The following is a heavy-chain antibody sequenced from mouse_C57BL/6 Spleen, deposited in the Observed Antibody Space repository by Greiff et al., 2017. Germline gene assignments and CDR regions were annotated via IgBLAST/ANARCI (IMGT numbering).Heavy chain of an antibody. Sequence: VQLQLSGPELVKPGASVKISCKASGYSFTGYYMNWVKQSPETSLDWIGETNPSTGGTTYNQKFKAKATLTVDKSSSTAYMQLKSLTSEDSAVYYCASGIYYGIFWYFDVWGTGTTVTVSS. D-gene: IGHD2-1*01. J-gene: IGHJ1*03. CDR2: TNPSTGGT. CDR1: GYSFTGYY. CDR3: ASGIYYGIFWYFDV. V-gene: IGHV1-42*01.